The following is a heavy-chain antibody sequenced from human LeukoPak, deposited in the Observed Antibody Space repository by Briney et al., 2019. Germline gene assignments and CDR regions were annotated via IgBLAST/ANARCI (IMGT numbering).Heavy chain of an antibody. J-gene: IGHJ4*02. CDR1: GGSFSGYY. CDR2: INHSGST. D-gene: IGHD2-15*01. Sequence: SETLSLTCAVYGGSFSGYYWSWIRQPPGKGLEWIGEINHSGSTNYNPSLKSRVTISVDTSKNQFSLKLSSVTAADTAVYYCARGTRRSILLRCYFDYWGQGTLVTVSS. CDR3: ARGTRRSILLRCYFDY. V-gene: IGHV4-34*01.